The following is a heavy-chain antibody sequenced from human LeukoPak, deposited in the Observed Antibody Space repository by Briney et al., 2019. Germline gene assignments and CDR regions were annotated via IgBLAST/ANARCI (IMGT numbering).Heavy chain of an antibody. V-gene: IGHV1-69*05. J-gene: IGHJ4*02. D-gene: IGHD3-22*01. CDR1: GGTFSSYA. Sequence: SVKVSCKASGGTFSSYAISWVRQAPGQGLEWMGGIIPIFGTANYAQKFQGRVTITTDESTSTAYMELSSLRSEDTAVYYCARDYYDSSGSPYYFDYWGQGTLVTVSS. CDR3: ARDYYDSSGSPYYFDY. CDR2: IIPIFGTA.